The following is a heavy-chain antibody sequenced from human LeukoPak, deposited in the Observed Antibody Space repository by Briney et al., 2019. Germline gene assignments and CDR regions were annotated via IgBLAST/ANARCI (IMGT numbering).Heavy chain of an antibody. CDR3: ARDPFDFWSGSILD. Sequence: SQTLSLTCTVSGDSIGSHYWSWIWQPAGKGLEWNGRIYPSGTTNYNPSLKSRVTISIDTSKNQFSLKLSSVTAADTAVYYCARDPFDFWSGSILDWGQGTLVTVSS. D-gene: IGHD3-3*01. CDR1: GDSIGSHY. V-gene: IGHV4-61*02. J-gene: IGHJ4*02. CDR2: IYPSGTT.